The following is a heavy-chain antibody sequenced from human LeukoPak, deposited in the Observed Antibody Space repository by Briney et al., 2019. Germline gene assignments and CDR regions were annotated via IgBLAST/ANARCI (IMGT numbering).Heavy chain of an antibody. J-gene: IGHJ5*02. Sequence: PSETLSLTCTVSGGSISSGDYYWSWIRQPPGKGLEWFGYIYYSRITYYNPSLKSRVTISVDTSKNQFSLKLSSVTAADTAVYYCARATLDCSSTSCYGIGDWFDPWGQGTLVTVSS. V-gene: IGHV4-30-4*08. CDR2: IYYSRIT. CDR1: GGSISSGDYY. D-gene: IGHD2-2*01. CDR3: ARATLDCSSTSCYGIGDWFDP.